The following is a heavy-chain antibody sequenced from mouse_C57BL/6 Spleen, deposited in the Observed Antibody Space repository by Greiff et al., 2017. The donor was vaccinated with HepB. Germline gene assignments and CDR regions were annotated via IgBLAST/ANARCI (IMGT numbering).Heavy chain of an antibody. Sequence: QVQLKESGAELARPGASVKMSCKASGYTFTSYTMHWVKQRPGQGLEWIGYINPSSGYTKYNQKFKDKATLTADKSSSTAYMQLSSLTSEDSAVYYCARDRQLRLPYYFDYWGQGTTLTVSS. D-gene: IGHD3-2*02. CDR1: GYTFTSYT. J-gene: IGHJ2*01. CDR2: INPSSGYT. V-gene: IGHV1-4*01. CDR3: ARDRQLRLPYYFDY.